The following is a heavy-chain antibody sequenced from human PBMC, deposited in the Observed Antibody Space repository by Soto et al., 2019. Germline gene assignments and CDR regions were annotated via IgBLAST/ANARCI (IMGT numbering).Heavy chain of an antibody. CDR3: AKGIAVAGTQSDAFDI. V-gene: IGHV3-23*01. CDR2: ISGSGGST. D-gene: IGHD6-19*01. Sequence: ESLRLSCAASVFTFSSYAMSWVRQAPGKGLEWVSAISGSGGSTYYADSVKGRFTISRDNSKNTLYLQMNSLRAEDTAVYYCAKGIAVAGTQSDAFDIWGQGTMVTVSS. CDR1: VFTFSSYA. J-gene: IGHJ3*02.